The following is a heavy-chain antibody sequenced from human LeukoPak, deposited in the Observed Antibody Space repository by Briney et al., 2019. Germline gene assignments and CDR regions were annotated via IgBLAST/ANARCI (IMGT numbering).Heavy chain of an antibody. Sequence: PSGTLSLTCTVSGGSIRSCSYCWGWIRQPPGKGLEWIGSIFYSGSTYYNPSLNSRVTISIDTSKNQFSLRLSSVTAADTAVYYCATLAGSYNPEYFQNTGQGTLVTVSS. CDR2: IFYSGST. D-gene: IGHD3-10*01. CDR1: GGSIRSCSYC. CDR3: ATLAGSYNPEYFQN. V-gene: IGHV4-39*01. J-gene: IGHJ1*01.